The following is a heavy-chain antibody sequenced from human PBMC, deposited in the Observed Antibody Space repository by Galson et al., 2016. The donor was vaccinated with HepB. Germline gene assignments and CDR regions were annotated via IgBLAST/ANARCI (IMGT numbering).Heavy chain of an antibody. V-gene: IGHV6-1*01. Sequence: CAISGDSVYNNGAAWVWNRQSPSRGLEWLGRTFYRSTWENHYAGSVKNRITISPDTSRNQFSLHLNSVTPEDTAVYYCARAIMLGRGMGVWGQGTTVTVSS. D-gene: IGHD3-10*01. J-gene: IGHJ6*02. CDR2: TFYRSTWEN. CDR3: ARAIMLGRGMGV. CDR1: GDSVYNNGAA.